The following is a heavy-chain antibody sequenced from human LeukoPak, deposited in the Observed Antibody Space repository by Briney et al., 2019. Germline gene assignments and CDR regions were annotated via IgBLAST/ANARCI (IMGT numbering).Heavy chain of an antibody. CDR1: ADSVSSNSAA. CDR3: ARVIQYRYES. D-gene: IGHD4-11*01. CDR2: TYYRSKWYN. J-gene: IGHJ4*02. Sequence: SQTLSLTCAISADSVSSNSAAWNWIRQSPPRGLEWLGRTYYRSKWYNDYAVSVKSRITINPDTSKNQFSLQLNSVTPEDTAVYYCARVIQYRYESWGQGTLVTVSS. V-gene: IGHV6-1*01.